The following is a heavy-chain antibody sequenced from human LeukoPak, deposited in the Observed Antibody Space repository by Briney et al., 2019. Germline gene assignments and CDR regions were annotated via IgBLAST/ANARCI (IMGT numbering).Heavy chain of an antibody. D-gene: IGHD3-3*01. CDR1: GGTFSSYA. CDR2: IIPIFGTA. J-gene: IGHJ6*03. CDR3: ARAARSGYYYYYYYMDV. V-gene: IGHV1-69*13. Sequence: SVKVSCKASGGTFSSYAISWVRQAPGQGLEWMGGIIPIFGTANYAQKFQGRVTITADESTSTAYMELSSLRSEDTAVYYCARAARSGYYYYYYYMDVWGKRTTVTVSS.